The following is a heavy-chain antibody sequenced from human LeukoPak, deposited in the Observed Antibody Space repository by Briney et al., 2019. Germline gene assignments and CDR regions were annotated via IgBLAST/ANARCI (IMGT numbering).Heavy chain of an antibody. V-gene: IGHV3-53*01. CDR1: GFTVSSNY. CDR2: IYSGGST. Sequence: GGSLRLSCAASGFTVSSNYMSWVRQAPGKGLEWVSVIYSGGSTYYADSVKGRFTISRDNSKNTLYLQMNSLRAEDTAVYYCARDRGLNDFWSGYYYYYGMDVCGQGTTVTVSS. CDR3: ARDRGLNDFWSGYYYYYGMDV. J-gene: IGHJ6*02. D-gene: IGHD3-3*01.